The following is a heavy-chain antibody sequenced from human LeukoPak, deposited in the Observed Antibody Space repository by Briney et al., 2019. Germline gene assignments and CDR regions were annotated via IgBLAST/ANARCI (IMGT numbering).Heavy chain of an antibody. D-gene: IGHD6-6*01. CDR3: AKSGDSSSSGVNFDY. Sequence: SGGSLRLSCAASGFTFSSYGMDWVRQPPGKGLEWVAVISYDGSNKHYADSVKGRFTISRDNSKNTLYLQMNSLRAEDTAVYYCAKSGDSSSSGVNFDYWGQGTLVTVSS. V-gene: IGHV3-30*18. J-gene: IGHJ4*02. CDR2: ISYDGSNK. CDR1: GFTFSSYG.